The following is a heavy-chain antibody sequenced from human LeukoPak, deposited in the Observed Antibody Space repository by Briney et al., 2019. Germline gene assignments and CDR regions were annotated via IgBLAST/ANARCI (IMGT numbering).Heavy chain of an antibody. D-gene: IGHD3-9*01. Sequence: GKGLQWVSVIYPGIEIHYADSVKGRFTISRDNAKNSLYLQMNSLRAEDTAVYYCVRDILTGYSNYWGQGTLVTVSS. CDR2: IYPGIEI. V-gene: IGHV3-53*03. J-gene: IGHJ4*02. CDR3: VRDILTGYSNY.